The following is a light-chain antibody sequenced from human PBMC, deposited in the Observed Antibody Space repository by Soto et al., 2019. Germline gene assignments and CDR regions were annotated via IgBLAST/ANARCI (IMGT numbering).Light chain of an antibody. J-gene: IGLJ2*01. V-gene: IGLV1-40*01. Sequence: QSVLTQPPSVSGAPGQRVTISRTGSSSNIGAGYDVHWYQHLPGTAPKLLIFDNNNRPSGVPDRFSGSKSGTSASLAITGLQAEDEADYYCQSYDSSLSVLLGGGTKLTVL. CDR2: DNN. CDR3: QSYDSSLSVL. CDR1: SSNIGAGYD.